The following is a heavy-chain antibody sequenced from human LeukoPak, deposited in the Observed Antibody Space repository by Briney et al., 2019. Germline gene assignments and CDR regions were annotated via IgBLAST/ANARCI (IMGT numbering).Heavy chain of an antibody. Sequence: SETLSLTCAVYGGSFSGYYWSWIRQPPRKGLEWIGEINHRGSTNYNPSLKSRVTISVDTSKNQFSLELNSVTAADTAVYYCATRGGNYYDSSGYFDYWARGTLVTVSS. J-gene: IGHJ4*02. CDR1: GGSFSGYY. V-gene: IGHV4-34*01. CDR3: ATRGGNYYDSSGYFDY. D-gene: IGHD3-22*01. CDR2: INHRGST.